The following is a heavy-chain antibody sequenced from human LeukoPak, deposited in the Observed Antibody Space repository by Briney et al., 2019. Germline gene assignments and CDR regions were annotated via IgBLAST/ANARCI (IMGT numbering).Heavy chain of an antibody. D-gene: IGHD5-24*01. Sequence: SETLSLTCTVSGGSISSYYWSWIRQPPGKGLEWIGYIYYSGSTNYHPSLKSRVTISVDTSKNQFSLKLSSVTAADTAVYYCARTSRDGYSYDAFDIWGQGTMVTVSS. CDR3: ARTSRDGYSYDAFDI. CDR2: IYYSGST. V-gene: IGHV4-59*01. CDR1: GGSISSYY. J-gene: IGHJ3*02.